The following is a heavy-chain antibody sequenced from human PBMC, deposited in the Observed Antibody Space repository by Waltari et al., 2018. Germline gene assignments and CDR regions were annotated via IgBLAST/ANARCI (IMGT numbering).Heavy chain of an antibody. CDR1: GGTFSSYA. V-gene: IGHV1-69*01. Sequence: QVQLVQSGAEVKKPGSSVKVSCKASGGTFSSYALSWVRQAPGQGLEWMGGIIPIFGTANYAQKFQGRVTITADESTSTAYMELSSLRSEDTAVYYYARVELDYYDSSGYWNAFDIWGQGTMVTVSS. CDR2: IIPIFGTA. D-gene: IGHD3-22*01. J-gene: IGHJ3*02. CDR3: ARVELDYYDSSGYWNAFDI.